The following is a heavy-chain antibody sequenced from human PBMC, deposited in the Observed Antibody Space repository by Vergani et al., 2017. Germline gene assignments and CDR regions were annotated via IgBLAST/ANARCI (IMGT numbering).Heavy chain of an antibody. CDR2: INAGNGNT. D-gene: IGHD3-3*01. J-gene: IGHJ4*02. Sequence: QVQLVQSGAEVKKPGASVKVSCKASGYTFTSYAMHCVRQAPGQRREWMVWINAGNGNTNYYQKFQGRVTITRDTSASTAYVELSSLRSGDTSVYYCARSGWYDFWSGYYHYYFDCWGEGTLVTVSS. V-gene: IGHV1-3*01. CDR1: GYTFTSYA. CDR3: ARSGWYDFWSGYYHYYFDC.